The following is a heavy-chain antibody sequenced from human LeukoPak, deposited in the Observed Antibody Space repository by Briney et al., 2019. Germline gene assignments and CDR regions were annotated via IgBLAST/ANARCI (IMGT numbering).Heavy chain of an antibody. CDR1: GGSFSDDY. V-gene: IGHV4-34*01. CDR3: ARVHGHNLGTLDY. CDR2: INPGGST. D-gene: IGHD5-24*01. J-gene: IGHJ4*02. Sequence: SETLSLTCTVYGGSFSDDYWSWVRQPPGEGLQWIGEINPGGSTNKDPSLQSRLIMSVDTSKNQFSLNLTSVTAADTAVYYCARVHGHNLGTLDYWGQGILVTVTS.